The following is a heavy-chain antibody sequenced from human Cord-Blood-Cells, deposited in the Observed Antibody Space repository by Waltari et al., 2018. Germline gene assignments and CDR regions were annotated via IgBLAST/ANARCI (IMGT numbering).Heavy chain of an antibody. D-gene: IGHD4-17*01. CDR1: GGTFSSYA. J-gene: IGHJ4*02. Sequence: QVQLVQSGAEVKKPGSSVKVSCKASGGTFSSYAISWVRQAPGQGLKWMGWIIPIFGTANYAQKFQGXVTIXXXXXXXTAYMELSSLRSEDTAVYYCASPMTTSYYFDYWGQGTLVTVSS. V-gene: IGHV1-69*01. CDR2: IIPIFGTA. CDR3: ASPMTTSYYFDY.